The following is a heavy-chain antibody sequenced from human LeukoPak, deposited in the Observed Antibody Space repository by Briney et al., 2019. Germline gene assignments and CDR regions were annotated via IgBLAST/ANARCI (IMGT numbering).Heavy chain of an antibody. CDR3: ARGIRYCSGGSCYFDY. V-gene: IGHV4-4*02. CDR2: IYHSGST. J-gene: IGHJ4*02. Sequence: SGTLSLTCAVSGGSISSSNWWSWVRQPPGKGLEWIGEIYHSGSTNYNPSLKSRVTISVDKSKNQFSLKLSSVTAADTAVYYCARGIRYCSGGSCYFDYWGQGTLVTVSS. D-gene: IGHD2-15*01. CDR1: GGSISSSNW.